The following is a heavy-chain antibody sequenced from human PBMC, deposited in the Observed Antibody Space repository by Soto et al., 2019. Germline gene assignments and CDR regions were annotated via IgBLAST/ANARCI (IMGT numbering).Heavy chain of an antibody. CDR1: GYTFTRYT. Sequence: QVQLVQSGAEVKKPGASVKISCKASGYTFTRYTMNWVRQAPGQRLEWMGWINPDNGNTKSLQKFQDRVIITRDTSASTAYLELSSVRSEDTAVYFCARGIATGQLDPWGQGTVVTVSS. D-gene: IGHD6-13*01. V-gene: IGHV1-3*01. J-gene: IGHJ5*02. CDR3: ARGIATGQLDP. CDR2: INPDNGNT.